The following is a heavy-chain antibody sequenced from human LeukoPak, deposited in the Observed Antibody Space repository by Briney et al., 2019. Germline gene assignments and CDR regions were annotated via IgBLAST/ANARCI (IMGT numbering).Heavy chain of an antibody. CDR3: ARLDPSYYYDSSGFGYI. V-gene: IGHV4-34*01. J-gene: IGHJ3*02. CDR2: INHSGST. D-gene: IGHD3-22*01. Sequence: SETLSLTCAVYAGSFSDYYWTWIRQPPGKGLEWIGEINHSGSTNYNPSLKSRVTISVDTSKNQFSLKLSSVTAADTAVYYCARLDPSYYYDSSGFGYIWGQGTMVTVSS. CDR1: AGSFSDYY.